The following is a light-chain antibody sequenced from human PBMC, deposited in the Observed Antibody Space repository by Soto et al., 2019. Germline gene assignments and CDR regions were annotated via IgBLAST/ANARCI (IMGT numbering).Light chain of an antibody. J-gene: IGKJ2*01. CDR2: DVS. CDR1: QSISSSS. V-gene: IGKV3-20*01. CDR3: QQYDTSSYT. Sequence: EIVLTQSPGTLSLSPGERATLSCRASQSISSSSLAWYQQKPGQAPRLLIYDVSSRAPGIPDRFSGSGSGTDFTLTISRLEPEDFAVYYCQQYDTSSYTFGQGTKLEIK.